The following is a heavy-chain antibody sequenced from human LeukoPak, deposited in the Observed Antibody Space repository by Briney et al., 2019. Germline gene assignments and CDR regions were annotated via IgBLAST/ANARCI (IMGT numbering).Heavy chain of an antibody. CDR1: GGTFSSYT. D-gene: IGHD3-3*01. J-gene: IGHJ3*02. CDR2: IIPILGIA. Sequence: SVRVSCKASGGTFSSYTISWVRQAPGQGLEWMGRIIPILGIANYAQKFQGRVTITADKSTSTAYMELSGLRSEDTAVYYCARSRFLEWLLPNDAFDIWGQGTMVTVSS. CDR3: ARSRFLEWLLPNDAFDI. V-gene: IGHV1-69*02.